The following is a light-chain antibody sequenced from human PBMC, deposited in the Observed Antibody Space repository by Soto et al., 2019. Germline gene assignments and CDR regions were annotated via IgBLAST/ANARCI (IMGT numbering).Light chain of an antibody. V-gene: IGKV3-15*01. CDR2: GAS. CDR3: QQYKNWPPWT. Sequence: EIVMTQSPATLSVSPGERATLSFRSSQSVSSNLAWYQQKPGQAPRLLIHGASTRATGTPARFSGSGSGTEFTLTISSLQSEDSAVYYCQQYKNWPPWTFGQGTKVDIK. J-gene: IGKJ1*01. CDR1: QSVSSN.